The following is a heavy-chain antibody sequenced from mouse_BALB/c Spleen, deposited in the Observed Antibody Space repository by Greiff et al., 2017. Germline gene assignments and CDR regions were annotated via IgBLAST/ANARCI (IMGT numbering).Heavy chain of an antibody. CDR3: ARYTTVTYAMDY. CDR2: ISTYYGDA. Sequence: QVQLKESGAELVRPGVSVKISCKGSGYTFTDYAMHWVKQSHAKSLEWIGVISTYYGDASYNQKFKGKATMTVDKSSSTAYMELARLTSEDSAIYYCARYTTVTYAMDYWGQGTSVTVSS. J-gene: IGHJ4*01. V-gene: IGHV1S137*01. CDR1: GYTFTDYA. D-gene: IGHD1-1*01.